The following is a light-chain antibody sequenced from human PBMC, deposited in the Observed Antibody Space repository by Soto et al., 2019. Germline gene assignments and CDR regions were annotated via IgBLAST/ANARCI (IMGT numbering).Light chain of an antibody. J-gene: IGKJ4*01. V-gene: IGKV1-39*01. CDR3: QQTFSVPPT. Sequence: DIPMTQSPSSLSASVGDSVTITCRASQSIGTYLNWYQQKLGRAPKLLICAASSLQSGVPSRFSGSGSGVYFTLSVINLQPGDFSTYYCQQTFSVPPTFGGGTKVELK. CDR2: AAS. CDR1: QSIGTY.